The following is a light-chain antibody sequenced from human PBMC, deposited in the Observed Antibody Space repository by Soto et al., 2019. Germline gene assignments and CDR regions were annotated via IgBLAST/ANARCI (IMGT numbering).Light chain of an antibody. CDR1: SSDVGGYNY. CDR3: SSYTSRSTLDYV. CDR2: EVS. Sequence: QCALTQPASVSGSPGQSITISCTGTSSDVGGYNYVSWYQQHPGKAPKLMIYEVSNRPSGVSNRFSGSKSGNTASLTISGLQAEDEADYYCSSYTSRSTLDYVFGSGTKLTVL. V-gene: IGLV2-14*01. J-gene: IGLJ1*01.